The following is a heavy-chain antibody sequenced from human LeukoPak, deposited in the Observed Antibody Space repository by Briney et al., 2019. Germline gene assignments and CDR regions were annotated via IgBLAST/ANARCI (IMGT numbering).Heavy chain of an antibody. V-gene: IGHV4-39*02. CDR1: GGSISSSRYY. J-gene: IGHJ4*02. CDR2: FYYSGST. D-gene: IGHD3-10*01. CDR3: ARDQTYSGSGIYTYFDY. Sequence: SETLSLTCTVSGGSISSSRYYWGWIRQPPGKGLEWIGSFYYSGSTYYNPCLRSRVSISADTSKNHFSLKLTSVTAADTAVYYCARDQTYSGSGIYTYFDYWGQGILVTVSS.